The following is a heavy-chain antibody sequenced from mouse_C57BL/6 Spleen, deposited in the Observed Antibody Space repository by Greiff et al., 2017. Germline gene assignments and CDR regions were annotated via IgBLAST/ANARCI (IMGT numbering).Heavy chain of an antibody. CDR2: IYPGDGDT. V-gene: IGHV1-82*01. Sequence: VKLVESGPELVKPGASVKISCKASGYAFSSSWMNWVKQRPGKGLEWIGRIYPGDGDTNYNGKFKGKATLTADKSSSTAYMQLSSLTSEDSAVYFCARWRGDYDDDYWGQGTTLTVSS. D-gene: IGHD2-4*01. CDR1: GYAFSSSW. CDR3: ARWRGDYDDDY. J-gene: IGHJ2*01.